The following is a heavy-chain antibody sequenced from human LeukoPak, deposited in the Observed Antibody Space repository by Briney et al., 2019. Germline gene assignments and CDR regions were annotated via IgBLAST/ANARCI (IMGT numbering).Heavy chain of an antibody. V-gene: IGHV1-69*05. J-gene: IGHJ6*03. CDR3: ARDWSDSGSYYSPYYYYYYMDV. CDR1: RGTFSSYA. CDR2: IIPIFGTA. D-gene: IGHD3-10*01. Sequence: SVKVSCKASRGTFSSYAISWVRQAPGQGLEWMGRIIPIFGTANYAQKFQGRVTITTDESTSTAYMELSSLRSEDTAVYYCARDWSDSGSYYSPYYYYYYMDVWGKGTTVTVSS.